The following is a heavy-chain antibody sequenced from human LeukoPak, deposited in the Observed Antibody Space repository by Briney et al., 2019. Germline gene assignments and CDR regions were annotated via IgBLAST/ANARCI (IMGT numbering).Heavy chain of an antibody. CDR2: IYSGGST. Sequence: PGGSLRLSCAASGFTVSSNYMSWVRQAPGKGLEWVSVIYSGGSTYYGDSLQGRFTISRDNAQNSLYLQMNSLRAEDTAIYYCARAYYYDTSAYYFDFWGQGTLVTVSS. V-gene: IGHV3-66*01. CDR1: GFTVSSNY. D-gene: IGHD3-22*01. CDR3: ARAYYYDTSAYYFDF. J-gene: IGHJ4*02.